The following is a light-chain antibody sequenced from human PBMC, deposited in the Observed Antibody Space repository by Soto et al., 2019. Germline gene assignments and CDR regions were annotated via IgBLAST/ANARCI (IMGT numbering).Light chain of an antibody. CDR1: QTVSGN. CDR3: QQYNNWPS. CDR2: DIS. Sequence: EIALTQSPATLSVSPGERATLSCRASQTVSGNLAWYQQRPGQAPRLLIYDISNRATGVPARFSGSGSETEFTLTIRSLQSEEFAVDFCQQYNNWPSVGQLTKVDIK. J-gene: IGKJ1*01. V-gene: IGKV3-15*01.